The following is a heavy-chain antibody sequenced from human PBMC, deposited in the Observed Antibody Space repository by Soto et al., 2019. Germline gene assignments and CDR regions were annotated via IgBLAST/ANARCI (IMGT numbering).Heavy chain of an antibody. D-gene: IGHD2-2*01. J-gene: IGHJ3*02. CDR1: GFTFSSYS. CDR3: ARDHPDFIVVVPAAISDAFDI. V-gene: IGHV3-21*01. CDR2: ISSSSSYI. Sequence: EVQLVESGGGLVKPGGSLRLSCAASGFTFSSYSMNWVLQAPGKGLEWVSSISSSSSYIYYADSVKGRFTISRDNAKNSLYLQMTSLRAEDTAVYYCARDHPDFIVVVPAAISDAFDIWGQGTMVTVSS.